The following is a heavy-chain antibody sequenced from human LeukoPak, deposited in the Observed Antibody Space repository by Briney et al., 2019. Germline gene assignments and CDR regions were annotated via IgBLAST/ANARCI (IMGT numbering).Heavy chain of an antibody. V-gene: IGHV3-7*01. CDR1: GFTFSTSW. J-gene: IGHJ4*02. D-gene: IGHD5-18*01. Sequence: GGSLRLSCAASGFTFSTSWMSWVRQAPGKGLGWVANIKPDGSDKYYVGSVEGRFTISRDNAKSSLFLQMDSLRAEDTAVYYCAISKDTAGGPYWGQGTLVTVSS. CDR2: IKPDGSDK. CDR3: AISKDTAGGPY.